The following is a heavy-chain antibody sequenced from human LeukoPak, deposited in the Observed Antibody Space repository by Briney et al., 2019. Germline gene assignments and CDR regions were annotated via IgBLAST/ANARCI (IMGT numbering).Heavy chain of an antibody. Sequence: GGSLRLSCAASGFTFSNAWMSWVRQAPGKGLEWVGRIKSKTDGGTTDYAAPVKGRFTTSRDDSKNTLYLQMNSLRAEDTAIYYCAKKEGIVVVPAAHLGYWGQGTLVTVSS. CDR1: GFTFSNAW. CDR3: AKKEGIVVVPAAHLGY. D-gene: IGHD2-2*01. J-gene: IGHJ4*02. CDR2: IKSKTDGGTT. V-gene: IGHV3-15*01.